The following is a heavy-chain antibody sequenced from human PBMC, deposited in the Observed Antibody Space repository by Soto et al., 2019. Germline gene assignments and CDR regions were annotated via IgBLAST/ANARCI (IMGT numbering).Heavy chain of an antibody. CDR1: GFTFSNYV. V-gene: IGHV3-23*01. J-gene: IGHJ4*02. CDR2: ITGSGGST. CDR3: AKAGGSDYDYSRRAIDY. D-gene: IGHD5-12*01. Sequence: GGSLRLSCAASGFTFSNYVMSWVRQAPGKGLEWVSAITGSGGSTYYADSVKGRFTISRDNSKNTLYLQMNSLRAEDTAIFYCAKAGGSDYDYSRRAIDYWGQGTLVTVSS.